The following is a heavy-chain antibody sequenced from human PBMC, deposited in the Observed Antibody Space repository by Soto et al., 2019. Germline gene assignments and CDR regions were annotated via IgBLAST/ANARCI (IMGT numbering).Heavy chain of an antibody. CDR1: GFSLSNAC. CDR2: IKSISDGGTR. J-gene: IGHJ6*02. Sequence: XGALRLSCGACGFSLSNACNSWVSQDPGKGLEWVGRIKSISDGGTRNYAAPVKGRFTISRDDSKNMMFLEMNSLKIEDSAVYNCRTTFRSRTSCLSYGLDVCAQRTTVIGSS. V-gene: IGHV3-15*01. D-gene: IGHD2-2*01. CDR3: RTTFRSRTSCLSYGLDV.